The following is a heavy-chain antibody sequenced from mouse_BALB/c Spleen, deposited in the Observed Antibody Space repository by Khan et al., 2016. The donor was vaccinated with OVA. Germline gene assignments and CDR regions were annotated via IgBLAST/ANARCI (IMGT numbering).Heavy chain of an antibody. D-gene: IGHD2-14*01. Sequence: LVESGPELKKPGETVKISSKASGYTFTNYGMNWVKQAPGKGLKWMGWINTYTGEPKYADDFKGRFAFSLETSASTAYLQISNIKNEDMATFFCARTYYSYDRYFDVWGAGTTVTVSS. CDR1: GYTFTNYG. CDR3: ARTYYSYDRYFDV. V-gene: IGHV9-1*02. J-gene: IGHJ1*01. CDR2: INTYTGEP.